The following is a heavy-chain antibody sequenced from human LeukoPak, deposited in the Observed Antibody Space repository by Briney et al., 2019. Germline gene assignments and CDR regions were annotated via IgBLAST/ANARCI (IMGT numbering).Heavy chain of an antibody. J-gene: IGHJ5*02. CDR3: ARGRMRYCSSTSCYDWFDP. CDR1: GYTFTGYY. D-gene: IGHD2-2*01. V-gene: IGHV1-2*02. Sequence: ATVKVSCKASGYTFTGYYMHWVRQAPGQGLEWMGWINPNSGGTKYAQKFQGRVTITRNTSISTAYMELSSLRSEDTAVYYCARGRMRYCSSTSCYDWFDPWGQGTLVTVSS. CDR2: INPNSGGT.